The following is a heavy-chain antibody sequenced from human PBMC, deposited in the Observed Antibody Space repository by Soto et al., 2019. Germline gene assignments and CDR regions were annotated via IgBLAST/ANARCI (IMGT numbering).Heavy chain of an antibody. Sequence: PSETLSLTCAVSGYSISSGYYWGWIRQPPGKGLEWIGSIYHSGSTYYNPSLKSRVTISVDTSKNQFSLKLSSVTAADTAVYYCARARITMVRGVIIIALFDYWGQGTLVTVLL. CDR1: GYSISSGYY. V-gene: IGHV4-38-2*01. J-gene: IGHJ4*02. D-gene: IGHD3-10*01. CDR2: IYHSGST. CDR3: ARARITMVRGVIIIALFDY.